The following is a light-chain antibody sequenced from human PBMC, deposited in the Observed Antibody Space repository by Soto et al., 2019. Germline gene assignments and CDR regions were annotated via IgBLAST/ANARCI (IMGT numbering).Light chain of an antibody. CDR1: QSVSSNY. CDR3: QQYGRSPT. V-gene: IGKV3-20*01. Sequence: EIVLTQSPGTLSLSPGERATLSCRCSQSVSSNYLAWYQQKPDQAPRLVIYDVSGRATGIPDRFSGSGSGTDFTLTISRLEPEDFAVYYCQQYGRSPTFGQGTKVEIK. J-gene: IGKJ1*01. CDR2: DVS.